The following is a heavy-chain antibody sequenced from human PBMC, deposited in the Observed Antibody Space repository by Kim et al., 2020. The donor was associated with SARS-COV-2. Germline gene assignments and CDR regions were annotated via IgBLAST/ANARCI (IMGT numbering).Heavy chain of an antibody. CDR1: GGSISSSNW. Sequence: SETLSLTCAVSGGSISSSNWWSWVRQPPGKGLEWIGEIYHSGSTNYNPSLKSRVTISVDKSKNQFSLKLSSVTAADTAVYYCARVRIAVAADFDYWGQGTLVTVSS. CDR2: IYHSGST. D-gene: IGHD6-19*01. V-gene: IGHV4-4*02. J-gene: IGHJ4*02. CDR3: ARVRIAVAADFDY.